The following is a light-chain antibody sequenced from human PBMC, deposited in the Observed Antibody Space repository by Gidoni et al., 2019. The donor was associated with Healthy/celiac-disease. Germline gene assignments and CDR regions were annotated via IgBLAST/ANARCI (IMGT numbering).Light chain of an antibody. CDR3: QQYNNWPPWT. CDR2: GAS. Sequence: EIVMTQSRASLSVSPGERATLSCRASHGVSSNLAWYQQKPGQAPRLLIYGASTRATGIPARFSDSGSGTEFTLTISSLQSEDFAVYYCQQYNNWPPWTFGQGTKVEIK. J-gene: IGKJ1*01. V-gene: IGKV3-15*01. CDR1: HGVSSN.